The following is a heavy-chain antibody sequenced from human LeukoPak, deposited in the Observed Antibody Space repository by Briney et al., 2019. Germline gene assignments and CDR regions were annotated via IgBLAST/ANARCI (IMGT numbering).Heavy chain of an antibody. V-gene: IGHV3-30*04. CDR2: ISYDGSNK. J-gene: IGHJ4*02. CDR3: ARDRQAAGIFDDY. CDR1: GFTFSSYA. Sequence: GRSLRLSCAASGFTFSSYAMHWVRQAPGKGLEGVAVISYDGSNKYYADSVKGRFTISRDNSKNTLYLQMNSLRAEDTAVYYCARDRQAAGIFDDYWGQGTLVTVSS. D-gene: IGHD6-13*01.